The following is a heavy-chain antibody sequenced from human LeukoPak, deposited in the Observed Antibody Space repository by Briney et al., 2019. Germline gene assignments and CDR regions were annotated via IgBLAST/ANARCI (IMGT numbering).Heavy chain of an antibody. Sequence: GGSLRLSCAASGFTFSSYAMSWVRQAPGKGLEWVSVIGGSGGNIHYADSVMGRFTISRHNSRNTLYLQMNSLRAEDTAVYYCARVDTVMAYYFDLWGQGTLVTVSS. D-gene: IGHD5-18*01. CDR1: GFTFSSYA. J-gene: IGHJ4*02. V-gene: IGHV3-23*01. CDR3: ARVDTVMAYYFDL. CDR2: IGGSGGNI.